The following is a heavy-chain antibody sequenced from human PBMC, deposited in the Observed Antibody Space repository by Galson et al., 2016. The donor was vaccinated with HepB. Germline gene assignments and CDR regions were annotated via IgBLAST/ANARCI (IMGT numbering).Heavy chain of an antibody. CDR1: GGSISTHY. D-gene: IGHD3/OR15-3a*01. J-gene: IGHJ6*02. CDR2: IYYSGSA. Sequence: SETLSLTCAVSGGSISTHYWNWIRQSPSKGLEWIGYIYYSGSAKYNPSLKSRVTISVDTSKNQFSLKVSSVTAADTAVYYCARDLPGRTDLDYGMDVWGQGTTVIVSS. CDR3: ARDLPGRTDLDYGMDV. V-gene: IGHV4-59*11.